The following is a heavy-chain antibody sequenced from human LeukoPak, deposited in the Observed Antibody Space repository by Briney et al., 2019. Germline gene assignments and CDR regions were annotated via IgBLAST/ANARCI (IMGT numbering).Heavy chain of an antibody. CDR1: GFTFSNAW. CDR3: TTDLSGDYYYYMDV. CDR2: IKSKTDGGTT. Sequence: GGSLRLSCAASGFTFSNAWMSWVRQAPGKGLEWVGRIKSKTDGGTTDYAAPVKGRFTISRDDSKNTLYLQMNSLKTEDTAVYYCTTDLSGDYYYYMDVWGQGTTVTVSS. V-gene: IGHV3-15*01. J-gene: IGHJ6*03. D-gene: IGHD3-3*01.